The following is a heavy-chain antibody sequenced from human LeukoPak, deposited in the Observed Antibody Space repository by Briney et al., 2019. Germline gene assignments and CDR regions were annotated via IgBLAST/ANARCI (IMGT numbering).Heavy chain of an antibody. CDR3: AREQSNRDGYNI. Sequence: ASVKVSCKASGYTFTSYYMHWVRQAPGQGLEWMGIINPSGGRTSYAQKFQGRVTMTRDTSTSTVYMELSSLRSEDTAVYYCAREQSNRDGYNIWGQGTLVTVSS. CDR2: INPSGGRT. CDR1: GYTFTSYY. V-gene: IGHV1-46*01. J-gene: IGHJ4*02. D-gene: IGHD5-24*01.